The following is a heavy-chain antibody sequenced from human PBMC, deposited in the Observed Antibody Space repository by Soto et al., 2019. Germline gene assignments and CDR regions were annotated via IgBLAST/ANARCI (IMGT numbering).Heavy chain of an antibody. D-gene: IGHD5-12*01. CDR3: AAPRTDGYKVPGTSTYSYYGLDV. Sequence: SVKVSCKACGWSFSTYAISWVGQAPGQGLEWMGGIIPIFGTPNYAQKFQGRVTITADRSTSTAYLELNSLRSEDTAVYYCAAPRTDGYKVPGTSTYSYYGLDVWGQGTTDTVCS. CDR1: GWSFSTYA. J-gene: IGHJ6*02. V-gene: IGHV1-69*06. CDR2: IIPIFGTP.